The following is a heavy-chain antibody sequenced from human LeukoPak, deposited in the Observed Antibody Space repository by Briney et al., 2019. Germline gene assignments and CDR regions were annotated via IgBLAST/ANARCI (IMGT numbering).Heavy chain of an antibody. CDR2: IYSGGST. D-gene: IGHD1-26*01. Sequence: GGSLRLSCAASGFTVSSNYMSWVRQAPGEGLGWVSVIYSGGSTYYADSVKGRFTISRHNSKNTLYLQMNSLRAEDTAVYYCARHGAFAYYYYYGMDVWGQGTTVTVSS. J-gene: IGHJ6*02. CDR1: GFTVSSNY. CDR3: ARHGAFAYYYYYGMDV. V-gene: IGHV3-53*04.